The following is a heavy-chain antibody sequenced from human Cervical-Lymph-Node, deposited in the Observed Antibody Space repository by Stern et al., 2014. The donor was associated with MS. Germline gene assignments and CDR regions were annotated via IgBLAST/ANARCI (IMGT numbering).Heavy chain of an antibody. CDR2: ISPDGRST. J-gene: IGHJ4*02. D-gene: IGHD1/OR15-1a*01. CDR3: ARAWGNNNFDY. Sequence: EMQLVESGGGFVQPGGSLRLSCAASGFTFSSFWMHWVRQGPGKGLVWVSRISPDGRSTNYADSVKGRFTVSRDNAKNTLYVQMNSLRVEDTAVYYCARAWGNNNFDYWGQGTLVTVSS. V-gene: IGHV3-74*02. CDR1: GFTFSSFW.